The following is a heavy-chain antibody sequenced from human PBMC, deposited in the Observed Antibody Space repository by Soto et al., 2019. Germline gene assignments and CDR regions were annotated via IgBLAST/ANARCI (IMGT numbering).Heavy chain of an antibody. V-gene: IGHV3-23*01. D-gene: IGHD6-19*01. CDR2: FTSGGST. CDR1: GFIFSNYA. J-gene: IGHJ4*02. Sequence: EVQLLESGGDLVQPGGSLRLSCAASGFIFSNYAMTWVRQAPGKGPEWVSTFTSGGSTYYRDTVKGRFTISRDNSKNTLYLQMNRLRAQDTAVSYCASADKYNAQSSGWANSFDYWGQGTMVTVSS. CDR3: ASADKYNAQSSGWANSFDY.